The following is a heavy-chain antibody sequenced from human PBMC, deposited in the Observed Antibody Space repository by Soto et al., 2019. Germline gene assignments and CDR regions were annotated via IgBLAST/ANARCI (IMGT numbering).Heavy chain of an antibody. Sequence: GASVKVSCKDSGYTFTSSDINWVRQAPGQGLAWMGWMNPNTGNSGFAQKFQGIATMTSDTSISTAYMELISLRSEDSAVYYCAREGYFTVCYSDSYYFYGMDVWGQGTTVTVSS. D-gene: IGHD2-21*02. CDR1: GYTFTSSD. CDR2: MNPNTGNS. CDR3: AREGYFTVCYSDSYYFYGMDV. J-gene: IGHJ6*02. V-gene: IGHV1-8*01.